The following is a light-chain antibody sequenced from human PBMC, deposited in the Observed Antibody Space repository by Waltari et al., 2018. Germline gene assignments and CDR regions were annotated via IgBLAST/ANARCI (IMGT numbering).Light chain of an antibody. V-gene: IGKV3-20*01. Sequence: EIVLTQSPGTLSLSPGERATLSCRASQSVSTTYLAWCQQKPGKAPRLLIYGASSRATDIPDRFSGGGSGTDFTLTISRLEPEDFAVYYCQRYGNSPTFGQGTKLEI. CDR1: QSVSTTY. J-gene: IGKJ2*01. CDR3: QRYGNSPT. CDR2: GAS.